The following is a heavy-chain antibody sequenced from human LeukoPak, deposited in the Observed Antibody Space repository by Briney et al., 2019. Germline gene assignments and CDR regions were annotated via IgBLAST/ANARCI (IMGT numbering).Heavy chain of an antibody. V-gene: IGHV3-30-3*01. D-gene: IGHD3-16*01. CDR3: ARGKKIWSTLGD. CDR2: IPSDGSSK. J-gene: IGHJ4*02. Sequence: PGGSLRLSCAASGFTFSSYVMHWVRQAPGKGLEWVAVIPSDGSSKYYADSVKGRFTISRDNSKNTLYVQMNSLRAEDTAVYYCARGKKIWSTLGDWGQGTLVTVSS. CDR1: GFTFSSYV.